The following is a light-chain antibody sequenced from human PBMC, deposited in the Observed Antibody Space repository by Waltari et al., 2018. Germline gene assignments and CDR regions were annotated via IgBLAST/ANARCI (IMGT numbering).Light chain of an antibody. V-gene: IGLV2-14*01. CDR1: SSDIGSYNY. CDR3: SSYTSSNTWV. Sequence: QSALTQPASVSGSPGQSLTISCTGSSSDIGSYNYVSWYQQLPDKAPKLIIYDVSEPPSGFSNRFSASKSGDTASLTISGLQAEDEAGYYCSSYTSSNTWVFGGGTKVTVL. J-gene: IGLJ3*02. CDR2: DVS.